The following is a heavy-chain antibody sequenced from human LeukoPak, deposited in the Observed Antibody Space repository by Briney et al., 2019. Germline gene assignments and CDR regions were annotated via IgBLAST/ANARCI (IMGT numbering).Heavy chain of an antibody. CDR3: AKDSGYSGYDSGGY. CDR2: ISGSGGST. CDR1: GFTFSSYA. V-gene: IGHV3-23*01. Sequence: GGSLRLSCAASGFTFSSYAMSWVSQAPGKGLEWVSAISGSGGSTYYADSVKGRFTISRDNSKNTLYLQMNSLRAEDTAVYYCAKDSGYSGYDSGGYWGQGTLVTVSS. D-gene: IGHD5-12*01. J-gene: IGHJ4*02.